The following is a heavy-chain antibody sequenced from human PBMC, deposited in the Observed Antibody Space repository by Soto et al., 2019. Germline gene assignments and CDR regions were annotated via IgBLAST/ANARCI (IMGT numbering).Heavy chain of an antibody. CDR3: ARDWLGAGDGDHVRYFAY. D-gene: IGHD4-17*01. J-gene: IGHJ4*02. CDR2: ISAYNGNT. Sequence: GASVKVSCKASGYTFTSYGISWVRQAPGQGLEWMGWISAYNGNTNYAQKLQGRVTMTTDTSTSTAYMELRSLRSDDTAVYYCARDWLGAGDGDHVRYFAYWGQGTLVTVSS. CDR1: GYTFTSYG. V-gene: IGHV1-18*01.